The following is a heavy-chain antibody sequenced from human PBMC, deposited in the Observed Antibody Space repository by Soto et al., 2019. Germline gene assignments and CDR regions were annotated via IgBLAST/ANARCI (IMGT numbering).Heavy chain of an antibody. CDR1: GYTFTSYG. CDR2: ISAYNGNT. D-gene: IGHD3-3*01. Sequence: ASVKVSCKASGYTFTSYGISWVRQAPGQGLEWMGWISAYNGNTNYAQKLQGRVTMTTDTSTSTAYMELRSLRSDDTAVYYCARLGPPFTIFGVVKSLDIWGQGTMVTVSS. V-gene: IGHV1-18*01. J-gene: IGHJ3*02. CDR3: ARLGPPFTIFGVVKSLDI.